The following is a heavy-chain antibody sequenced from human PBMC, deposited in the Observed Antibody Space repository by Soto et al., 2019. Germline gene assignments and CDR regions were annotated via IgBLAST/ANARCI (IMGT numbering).Heavy chain of an antibody. CDR3: AKDYGRFGSPTFYYFDY. V-gene: IGHV1-69*13. J-gene: IGHJ4*02. Sequence: GASVKVSCKASGGTFSSYAISWRRQAPGQGLEWMGGIIPIFGTANYAQKFQGRVTITADESTSTAYMELSSLRSEDTAVYYCAKDYGRFGSPTFYYFDYWGQGTLVTVSS. CDR2: IIPIFGTA. CDR1: GGTFSSYA. D-gene: IGHD3-10*01.